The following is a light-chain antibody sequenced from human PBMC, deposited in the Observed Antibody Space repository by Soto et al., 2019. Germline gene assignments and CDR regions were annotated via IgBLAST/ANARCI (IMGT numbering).Light chain of an antibody. CDR2: DAS. V-gene: IGKV1-17*01. J-gene: IGKJ1*01. CDR1: QGIRND. CDR3: LQHNTYIGTWT. Sequence: DIQMTQSPSSLSASVGDRVTITCRASQGIRNDLVWYQQKPGKAPKRLIYDASSLQSGVPSRFSGSGSGTGFTLTISSLQPEDFATYFCLQHNTYIGTWTFGQGTKVDIK.